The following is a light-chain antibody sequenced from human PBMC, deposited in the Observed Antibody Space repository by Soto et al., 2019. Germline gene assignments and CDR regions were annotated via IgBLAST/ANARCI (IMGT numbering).Light chain of an antibody. CDR3: GTWDSSLSAGV. CDR2: DNN. J-gene: IGLJ7*01. Sequence: QSVLTQPPSVSAAPGQKVTISCSGSTSKIGNNYVSWYQQLPGTAPKLLIYDNNKRPSGIPDRFSGSKSGTSATLGITGLQTGDEADYYCGTWDSSLSAGVFGGGTQLPSS. V-gene: IGLV1-51*01. CDR1: TSKIGNNY.